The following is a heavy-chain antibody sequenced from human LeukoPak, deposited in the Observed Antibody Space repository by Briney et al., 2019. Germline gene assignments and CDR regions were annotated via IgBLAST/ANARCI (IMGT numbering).Heavy chain of an antibody. CDR1: GFTFDDYA. V-gene: IGHV3-9*01. J-gene: IGHJ4*02. D-gene: IGHD3-22*01. CDR2: ISWNSGSI. CDR3: AKDNGYYDSSGYSGGIDY. Sequence: GGSLRLSCAASGFTFDDYAMHWVRQAPGKGLEWVSGISWNSGSIGYADSVKGRFTISRDNAKSSLYLQMNSLRAEDTALYYCAKDNGYYDSSGYSGGIDYWGQGTLVTVSS.